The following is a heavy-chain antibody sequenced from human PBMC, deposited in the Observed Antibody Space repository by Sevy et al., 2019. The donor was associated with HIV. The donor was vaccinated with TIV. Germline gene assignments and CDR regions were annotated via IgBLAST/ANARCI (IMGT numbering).Heavy chain of an antibody. CDR1: GFTFNEYA. V-gene: IGHV3-23*01. Sequence: GGSLRLSCGASGFTFNEYAMSWVRQAPGKGLEWVSGISGGGGRTDYADSVKGRFTISRDNSKNTLYRQMNSLRADDTAVYYCAKDRFRNYYESSGYSIFDYWGQGTLVTVSS. J-gene: IGHJ4*02. CDR3: AKDRFRNYYESSGYSIFDY. CDR2: ISGGGGRT. D-gene: IGHD3-22*01.